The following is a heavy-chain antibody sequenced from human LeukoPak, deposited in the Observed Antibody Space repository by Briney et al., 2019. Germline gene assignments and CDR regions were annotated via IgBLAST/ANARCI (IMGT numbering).Heavy chain of an antibody. D-gene: IGHD3-10*01. J-gene: IGHJ4*02. CDR2: IYYSGTA. CDR3: AREVLVRGFDS. CDR1: GDSISSGGYY. Sequence: NPSQTLSLTCTVSGDSISSGGYYWSWIRQHPGKGLEWIGYIYYSGTAYYNPSLKSRVTISLDTSKKHFSLRLTSVTAADTAVYYCAREVLVRGFDSWGQGTLVTVSS. V-gene: IGHV4-31*03.